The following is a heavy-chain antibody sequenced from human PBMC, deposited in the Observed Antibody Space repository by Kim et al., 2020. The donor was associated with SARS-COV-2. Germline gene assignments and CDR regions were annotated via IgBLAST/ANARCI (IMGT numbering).Heavy chain of an antibody. D-gene: IGHD2-2*01. CDR1: GYTLTELS. V-gene: IGHV1-24*01. CDR3: ATAGCSSTGCYCDY. Sequence: ASVKVSCKASGYTLTELSINWVRQAPGKGPEWMGGFDPENGETIYTQKFQARVTMTEDTSTDTAYMELTSLRSDEKAVYYCATAGCSSTGCYCDYWGQGTLVTVSS. J-gene: IGHJ4*02. CDR2: FDPENGET.